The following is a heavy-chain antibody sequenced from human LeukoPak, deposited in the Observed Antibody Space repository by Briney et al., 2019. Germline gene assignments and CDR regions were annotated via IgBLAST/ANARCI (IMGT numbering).Heavy chain of an antibody. CDR3: ARHPSWPAYGGAFDY. V-gene: IGHV4-59*08. J-gene: IGHJ4*02. CDR1: GGSLNNYY. Sequence: SETLSLTCTVSGGSLNNYYWSWVRQSPGKGLEWIAYIHDTGRTNYNPSLNSRVTISMDMSKNLLSLTLTSVTAADTAVYFCARHPSWPAYGGAFDYWGLGTLVIVSS. CDR2: IHDTGRT. D-gene: IGHD4-17*01.